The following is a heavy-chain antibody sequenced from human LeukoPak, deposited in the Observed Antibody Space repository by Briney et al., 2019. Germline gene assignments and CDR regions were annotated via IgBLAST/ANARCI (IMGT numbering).Heavy chain of an antibody. Sequence: GGSLRLSCAASGFTFSSYAMHWVRQAPGKGLEWVANIKQDGSEKYYVDSVKGRFTISRDNAKNSLYLQMDSLRAEDTAVYYCARDRTYCSGGTCYDLFVIWGQGTMVTVSS. CDR1: GFTFSSYA. V-gene: IGHV3-7*01. D-gene: IGHD2-15*01. J-gene: IGHJ3*02. CDR2: IKQDGSEK. CDR3: ARDRTYCSGGTCYDLFVI.